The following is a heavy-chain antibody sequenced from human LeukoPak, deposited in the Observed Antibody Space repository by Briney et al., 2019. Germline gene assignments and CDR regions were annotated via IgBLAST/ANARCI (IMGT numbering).Heavy chain of an antibody. V-gene: IGHV1-8*01. CDR3: ARGLDYGDYADY. CDR1: GYTFTSYD. CDR2: MNPNSGNT. Sequence: ASVMVSCKASGYTFTSYDINWVRQATGQGLEWMGWMNPNSGNTGYAQKFQGRVTMTRNTSISTAYMELSSLRYEDTAVYYSARGLDYGDYADYFGQGTLITVSS. D-gene: IGHD4-17*01. J-gene: IGHJ4*02.